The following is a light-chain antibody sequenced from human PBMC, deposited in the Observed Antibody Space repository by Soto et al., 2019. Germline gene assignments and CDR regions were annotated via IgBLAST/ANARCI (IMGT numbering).Light chain of an antibody. CDR2: GAA. CDR1: QSVFSS. CDR3: QQRINWPSIT. J-gene: IGKJ5*01. V-gene: IGKV3-15*01. Sequence: ETVRMQSPTSLSVSPGVSVGLSCMASQSVFSSLAWYQHKPGQAPRLLIYGAATRATGIPARFSGSVSGTYFTLTINILESEDFAGYYRQQRINWPSITVGQGTRLEIK.